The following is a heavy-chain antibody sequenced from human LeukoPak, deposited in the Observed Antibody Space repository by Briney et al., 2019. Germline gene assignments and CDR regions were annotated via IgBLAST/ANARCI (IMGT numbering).Heavy chain of an antibody. CDR1: GGPLSSFY. D-gene: IGHD6-13*01. J-gene: IGHJ4*02. CDR3: ARHAFGSSWSNFDY. Sequence: SETLSLTCTVAGGPLSSFYLSWTRQPPGKRLEWIGYVYYSGHSNINPSLKSRVTTAVDTSKNQFSLRLSSVTAADTAIYYCARHAFGSSWSNFDYWGQGILVTVSS. V-gene: IGHV4-59*08. CDR2: VYYSGHS.